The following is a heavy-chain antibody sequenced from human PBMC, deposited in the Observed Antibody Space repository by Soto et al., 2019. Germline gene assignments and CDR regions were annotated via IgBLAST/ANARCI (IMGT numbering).Heavy chain of an antibody. J-gene: IGHJ6*02. D-gene: IGHD6-13*01. CDR3: ARHNGAYSSSWFHGMDV. Sequence: GESLKISCKGSGYSFTSYWIGWVRQMPGKGLEWMGIIYPGDSDTRYSPSFQGQVTISADKSISTAYLQWSSLKASDTAMYYCARHNGAYSSSWFHGMDVWGQGTTVTVYS. V-gene: IGHV5-51*01. CDR2: IYPGDSDT. CDR1: GYSFTSYW.